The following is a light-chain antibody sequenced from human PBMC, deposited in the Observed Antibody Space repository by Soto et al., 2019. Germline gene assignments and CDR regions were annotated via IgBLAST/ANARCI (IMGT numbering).Light chain of an antibody. CDR3: SSYSISTAYL. Sequence: QSALTQPASVSGSPRQSITISCTGASSDVGGYTYVSWYQQHPGKAPKLMIYEVNNRPSGVSYRFSGSKSGNTASLTISGLQAEDEADYFCSSYSISTAYLFGTGTKLTVL. CDR1: SSDVGGYTY. V-gene: IGLV2-14*01. J-gene: IGLJ1*01. CDR2: EVN.